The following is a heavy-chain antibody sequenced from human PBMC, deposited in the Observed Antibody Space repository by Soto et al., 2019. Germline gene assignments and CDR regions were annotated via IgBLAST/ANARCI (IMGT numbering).Heavy chain of an antibody. V-gene: IGHV5-51*01. CDR1: GYIFSNQW. CDR3: SRRVLRETHIDF. D-gene: IGHD3-10*02. J-gene: IGHJ4*02. Sequence: PGESLKISCKGSGYIFSNQWIGWVRQVPGKGLECMGIIYPGDSDTRYSPSFQGQVTISADKSISTAYLQWNSLKASDTAMYYFSRRVLRETHIDFWGPGILVTVAS. CDR2: IYPGDSDT.